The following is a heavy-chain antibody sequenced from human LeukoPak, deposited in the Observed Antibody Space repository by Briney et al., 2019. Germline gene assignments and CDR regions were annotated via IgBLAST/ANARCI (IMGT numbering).Heavy chain of an antibody. J-gene: IGHJ4*02. CDR1: GFTFSSYS. V-gene: IGHV3-21*01. Sequence: GSLRLSCAASGFTFSSYSMNWVRQAPGKGLEWVSSISSSSSYIYYADSVKGRFTISRDNAKNSLYLQMNSLRAEDTAVYYCARDRIQWSPGDFDYWGQGTLVTASS. CDR2: ISSSSSYI. D-gene: IGHD2-15*01. CDR3: ARDRIQWSPGDFDY.